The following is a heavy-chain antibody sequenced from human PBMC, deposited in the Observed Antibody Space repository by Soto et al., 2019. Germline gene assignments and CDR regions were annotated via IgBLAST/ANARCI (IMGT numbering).Heavy chain of an antibody. D-gene: IGHD3-10*01. J-gene: IGHJ4*02. CDR3: ARRGAGSGSFDY. V-gene: IGHV4-31*11. CDR1: GASISSGDYY. CDR2: IYYNGRA. Sequence: QVQLQESGPGLVKPSQTLSLTCAVSGASISSGDYYWSWIRQHPGKGLEWIGYIYYNGRAYHNPSLNSRVTMSSDTSKNQFSLKLSSVTAADTAVYYCARRGAGSGSFDYWGQGALVTVSS.